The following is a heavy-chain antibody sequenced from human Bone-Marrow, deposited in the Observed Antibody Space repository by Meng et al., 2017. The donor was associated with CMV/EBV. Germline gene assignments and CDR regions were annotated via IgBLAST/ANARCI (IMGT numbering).Heavy chain of an antibody. J-gene: IGHJ4*02. CDR1: GFTFSSHA. Sequence: GESLKISCAASGFTFSSHAMSWVRQAPGKGLEWVSAISGSGGSTYYADSVKGRFTISRDNSKNTLYLQMNSLRAEDTAVYYCAKDSSSWSHYYFDYWGQGTLVTVSS. V-gene: IGHV3-23*01. D-gene: IGHD6-13*01. CDR2: ISGSGGST. CDR3: AKDSSSWSHYYFDY.